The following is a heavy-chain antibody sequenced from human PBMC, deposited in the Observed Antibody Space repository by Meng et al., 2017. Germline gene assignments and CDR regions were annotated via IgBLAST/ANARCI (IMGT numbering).Heavy chain of an antibody. Sequence: VPEGGGVKKPGASVKVPCKASGYTFTGYYMHWVRQAPGQGLEWMGRINPNSGGTNYAQKFQGRVTMTRDTSISTAYMELSRLRSDDTAVYYCARGYSSSWYTDYWGQGTLVTVSS. CDR1: GYTFTGYY. CDR3: ARGYSSSWYTDY. V-gene: IGHV1-2*06. CDR2: INPNSGGT. D-gene: IGHD6-13*01. J-gene: IGHJ4*02.